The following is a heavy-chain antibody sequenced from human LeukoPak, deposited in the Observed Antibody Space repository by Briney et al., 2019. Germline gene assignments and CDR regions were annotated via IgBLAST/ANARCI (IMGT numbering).Heavy chain of an antibody. Sequence: PSETLSLTCAVYGGSFSGYYWSWIRKPPGKGLEWIGEINHSGSTNYNPSLKSRVTISVDTSKNQFSLKLSSVTAADTAVYYCAQLLWLRDYWGQGTLVTVSS. J-gene: IGHJ4*02. CDR2: INHSGST. D-gene: IGHD2-2*01. CDR3: AQLLWLRDY. V-gene: IGHV4-34*01. CDR1: GGSFSGYY.